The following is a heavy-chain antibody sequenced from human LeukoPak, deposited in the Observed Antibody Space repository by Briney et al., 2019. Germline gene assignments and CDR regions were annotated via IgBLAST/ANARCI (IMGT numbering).Heavy chain of an antibody. J-gene: IGHJ4*02. D-gene: IGHD2-21*01. Sequence: PGGSLRLSCAASGFTFSKSWMAWVRQVPGKGLEWVANIKEDAGTKHYPGSVEGRFTISRDNAKNLVYLQMNSLRADDTAIYHCARDTVGVLDYWGQGALVTVSS. V-gene: IGHV3-7*01. CDR3: ARDTVGVLDY. CDR1: GFTFSKSW. CDR2: IKEDAGTK.